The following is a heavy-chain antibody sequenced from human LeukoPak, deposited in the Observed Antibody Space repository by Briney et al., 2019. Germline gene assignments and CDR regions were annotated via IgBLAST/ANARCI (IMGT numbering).Heavy chain of an antibody. CDR2: INHSGST. D-gene: IGHD3-22*01. V-gene: IGHV4-34*01. Sequence: SETLSLTCAVYGGSFSGYYWSWIRQPPGKGLEWIGEINHSGSTNYNPSLKSRVTISVDTSKNQFSLKLSSVTAADTAVYYCARTLYDSSGYYFDYWGQGTLVTVSS. CDR3: ARTLYDSSGYYFDY. J-gene: IGHJ4*02. CDR1: GGSFSGYY.